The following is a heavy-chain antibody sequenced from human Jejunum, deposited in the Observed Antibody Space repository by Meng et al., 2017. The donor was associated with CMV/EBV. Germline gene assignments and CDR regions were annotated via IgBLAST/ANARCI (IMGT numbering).Heavy chain of an antibody. CDR2: SRGRGDKT. CDR3: APVGGWGTGTPTTLIT. V-gene: IGHV3-23*01. CDR1: TCTASA. Sequence: TCTASALSVGRRAAGRGPEWLAASRGRGDKTSYADAVKGGFSISRDNSKNTLFLQMNGLRAEDTAIYYCAPVGGWGTGTPTTLITWGQGTLVTVSS. D-gene: IGHD4-17*01. J-gene: IGHJ5*02.